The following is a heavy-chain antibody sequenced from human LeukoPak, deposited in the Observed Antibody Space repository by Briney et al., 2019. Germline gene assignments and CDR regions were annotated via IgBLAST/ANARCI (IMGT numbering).Heavy chain of an antibody. CDR2: LFYSGST. CDR3: ATVAVIRGVTYFDY. Sequence: SETLSLTCTVSGGSISSYYWSWIRQPPGKGLEWIAYLFYSGSTDYNPSLESRVTISVDTSKNQFSLKLRSVTAADTAVYYCATVAVIRGVTYFDYWGQGTMVTVSS. CDR1: GGSISSYY. D-gene: IGHD3-10*01. V-gene: IGHV4-59*01. J-gene: IGHJ4*02.